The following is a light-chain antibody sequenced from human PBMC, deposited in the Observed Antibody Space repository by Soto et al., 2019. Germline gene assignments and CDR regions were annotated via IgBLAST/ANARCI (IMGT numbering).Light chain of an antibody. Sequence: QSALTQPASVSGSRGQSITISCTGTSSDVGGYNYVSWYQQHPGKAPKLMIYDVGSRPSGISTRFSGSKSGNTASLTISGLQAEDEADYYCSSYTSSSTVLFGGGTKLTVL. V-gene: IGLV2-14*01. CDR3: SSYTSSSTVL. J-gene: IGLJ2*01. CDR1: SSDVGGYNY. CDR2: DVG.